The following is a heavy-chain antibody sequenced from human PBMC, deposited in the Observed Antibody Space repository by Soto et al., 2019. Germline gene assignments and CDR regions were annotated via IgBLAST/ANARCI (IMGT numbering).Heavy chain of an antibody. CDR2: IIPTFGRT. V-gene: IGHV1-69*13. D-gene: IGHD6-6*01. Sequence: GASVKVSCKASGDTFSSYAISWVRQAPGKGLEWMGKIIPTFGRTNYAQKFQGRLTISADDSTSTAYMGLRSLVSEDTAVYYCARDPLSSFAMDVWGQGTTVTVSS. CDR3: ARDPLSSFAMDV. CDR1: GDTFSSYA. J-gene: IGHJ6*02.